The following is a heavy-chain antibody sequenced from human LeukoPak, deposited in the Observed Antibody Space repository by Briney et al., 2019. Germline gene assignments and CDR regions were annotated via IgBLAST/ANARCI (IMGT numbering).Heavy chain of an antibody. J-gene: IGHJ5*02. V-gene: IGHV1-2*02. CDR1: GYTFTGYY. Sequence: GASVKVSCKASGYTFTGYYMHWVRQAPGQGLEWMGWINPNSGGTNYAQKFQGRVTMTRDTSISTAYMELSRLRSGDTAVYYCARGYYYDSSGYYPRINWFDPWGQGTLVTVSS. D-gene: IGHD3-22*01. CDR2: INPNSGGT. CDR3: ARGYYYDSSGYYPRINWFDP.